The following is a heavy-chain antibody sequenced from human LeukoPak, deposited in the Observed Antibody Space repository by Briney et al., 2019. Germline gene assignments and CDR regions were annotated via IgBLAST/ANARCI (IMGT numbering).Heavy chain of an antibody. V-gene: IGHV3-30*04. J-gene: IGHJ3*01. CDR1: GFTFSSYT. CDR2: ISYDDSNK. D-gene: IGHD1-14*01. CDR3: ARGRFYSWEPRGAFDV. Sequence: GGSLRLSCAASGFTFSSYTMHWVRQAPGKGLEWVALISYDDSNKYYADSVEGRFTISRDNPANTLYLQMNSLRADDTAVYYCARGRFYSWEPRGAFDVWGQGTMVTVSS.